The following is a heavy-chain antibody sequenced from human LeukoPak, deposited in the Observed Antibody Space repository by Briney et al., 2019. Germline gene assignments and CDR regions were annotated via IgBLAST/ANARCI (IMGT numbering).Heavy chain of an antibody. CDR2: ISASGDST. CDR3: GKELSAQGFADY. V-gene: IGHV3-23*01. Sequence: LSGGSLRLSCAASGFAFSTYGMNWVRQAPGKGLEWVSGISASGDSTYYADSVKGHFTISRDNSKNTLYLQMNSLRAEDTALYYCGKELSAQGFADYWGQGTLVTVSS. D-gene: IGHD3-10*01. J-gene: IGHJ4*02. CDR1: GFAFSTYG.